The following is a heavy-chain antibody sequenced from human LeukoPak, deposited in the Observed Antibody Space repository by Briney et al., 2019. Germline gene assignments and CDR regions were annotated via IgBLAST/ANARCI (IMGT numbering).Heavy chain of an antibody. CDR3: AGGVRGRGASGYDYEAVGNCFDP. V-gene: IGHV4-34*01. D-gene: IGHD5-12*01. CDR2: INPSGST. J-gene: IGHJ5*02. Sequence: SQTLSLTCALYGGSFSGYYCSWIRQPPRPGLEWIGEINPSGSTNYNTSLKRPVTISLDTSKNRFSLKVMSVTEAESAVYYCAGGVRGRGASGYDYEAVGNCFDPWGQGTLVTVSS. CDR1: GGSFSGYY.